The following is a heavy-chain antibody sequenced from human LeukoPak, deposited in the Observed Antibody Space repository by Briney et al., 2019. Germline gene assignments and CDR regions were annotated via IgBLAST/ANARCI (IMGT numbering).Heavy chain of an antibody. Sequence: GGSLRLSCAASGFTFSTYAMTWVRQAPGKGLEWVSSITGSGDGTSAADSVTGRFSISRDNSKSTLYLQMNSLRVEDTAVYYCAKAGLVRGGALDSWGQGTLVTVSS. J-gene: IGHJ4*02. D-gene: IGHD4/OR15-4a*01. CDR2: ITGSGDGT. V-gene: IGHV3-23*01. CDR3: AKAGLVRGGALDS. CDR1: GFTFSTYA.